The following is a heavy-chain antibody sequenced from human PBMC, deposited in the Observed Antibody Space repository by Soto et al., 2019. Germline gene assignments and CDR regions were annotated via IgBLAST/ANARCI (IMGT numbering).Heavy chain of an antibody. CDR3: ARESSSYNWFDP. CDR2: INKDGSEK. J-gene: IGHJ5*02. CDR1: GFTFSSYW. D-gene: IGHD6-13*01. V-gene: IGHV3-7*01. Sequence: PGGSLRLSCAVSGFTFSSYWMTWVRQAPGKGLEWLANINKDGSEKNYVDSVKGRLTISRDNAKNSLSVQMNSLRGEDTAVYYCARESSSYNWFDPWGQGTLVTVSS.